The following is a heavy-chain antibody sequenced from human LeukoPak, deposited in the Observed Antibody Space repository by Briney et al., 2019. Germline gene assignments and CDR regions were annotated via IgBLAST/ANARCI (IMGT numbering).Heavy chain of an antibody. Sequence: GXSLRLSCAASGFTFSDYYMSWIRQAPGKGVEWVSYISSSGSTIYYADSVKGRFTISRDNAKNSLYLQMNSLRAEDTAVYYCARDFAFGDGYPVVWGKGTTVTVSS. D-gene: IGHD5-24*01. V-gene: IGHV3-11*04. J-gene: IGHJ6*04. CDR2: ISSSGSTI. CDR3: ARDFAFGDGYPVV. CDR1: GFTFSDYY.